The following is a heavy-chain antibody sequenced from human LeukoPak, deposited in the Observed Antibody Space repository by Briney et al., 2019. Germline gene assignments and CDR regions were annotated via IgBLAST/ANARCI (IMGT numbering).Heavy chain of an antibody. V-gene: IGHV3-53*05. CDR2: IYSGGST. D-gene: IGHD4-11*01. J-gene: IGHJ6*02. CDR3: AKDYGYYSSYYYGMDV. CDR1: GFTVSSNY. Sequence: QSGGSLRLSCAASGFTVSSNYMSWVRQAPGKGLEWVSVIYSGGSTYYADSVKGRFTISRDNSKNTLYMQMNSLRAEDTAVYYCAKDYGYYSSYYYGMDVWGQGTTVTVSS.